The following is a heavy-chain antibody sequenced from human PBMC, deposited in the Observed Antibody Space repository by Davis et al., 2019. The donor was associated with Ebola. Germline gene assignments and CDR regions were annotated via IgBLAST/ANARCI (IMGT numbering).Heavy chain of an antibody. CDR3: AREMLYYDFWSGYRISTPIGAFDI. V-gene: IGHV4-39*07. CDR2: IYYSGST. D-gene: IGHD3-3*01. Sequence: SETLSLTCTVSGGSVSSSSYYWGWIRQPPGKGLEWIGSIYYSGSTNYNPSLKSRVTISVDTSKNQFSLKLSSVTAADTAVYYCAREMLYYDFWSGYRISTPIGAFDIWGQGTMVTVSS. J-gene: IGHJ3*02. CDR1: GGSVSSSSYY.